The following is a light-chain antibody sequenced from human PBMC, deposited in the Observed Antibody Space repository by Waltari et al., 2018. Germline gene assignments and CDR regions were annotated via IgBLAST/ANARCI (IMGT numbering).Light chain of an antibody. V-gene: IGKV3-15*01. CDR1: QSVGST. J-gene: IGKJ3*01. CDR2: GAP. CDR3: QQYNNWRRIT. Sequence: EVVMTQSPATLSVSPGERATLSCRASQSVGSTLPWYPQQPGQAPRLLIYGAPTMATGSPARFSGSGSGTEFTLTITTMQSEDFALYYCQQYNNWRRITFGPGTKVDIK.